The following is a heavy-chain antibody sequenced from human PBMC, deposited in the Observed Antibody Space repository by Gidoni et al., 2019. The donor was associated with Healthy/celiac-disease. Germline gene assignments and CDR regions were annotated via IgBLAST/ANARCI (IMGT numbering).Heavy chain of an antibody. V-gene: IGHV3-23*01. D-gene: IGHD3-3*01. Sequence: EVQLLESGGGLVQPGGSLRLSCAASGFTFSSYALSWVRQAPGKGLEWVSAISGSGGSTYYEDSVKGRFTISRDNSKNTLYLQMNSLRAEDTAVYYCEKALYYDFWSGYYETDYYYYGMDVWGQGTTVTVSS. CDR1: GFTFSSYA. J-gene: IGHJ6*02. CDR3: EKALYYDFWSGYYETDYYYYGMDV. CDR2: ISGSGGST.